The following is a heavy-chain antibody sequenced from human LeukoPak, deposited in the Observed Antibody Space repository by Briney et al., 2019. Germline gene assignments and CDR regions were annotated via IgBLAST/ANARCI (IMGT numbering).Heavy chain of an antibody. CDR3: ARVIGWDEPFHL. J-gene: IGHJ3*01. CDR1: GFTFSRNC. V-gene: IGHV3-7*01. CDR2: INQDGGTN. D-gene: IGHD1-26*01. Sequence: GESLRLSCAAAGFTFSRNCMSWVRHTPGKGLEWVANINQDGGTNYYRGFTKGRLIIARDNAKNTLYLQMNSLRVEDTAVYYCARVIGWDEPFHLWGQGTLVTVSS.